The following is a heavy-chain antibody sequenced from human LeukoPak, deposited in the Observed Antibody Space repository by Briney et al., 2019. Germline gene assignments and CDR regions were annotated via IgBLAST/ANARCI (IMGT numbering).Heavy chain of an antibody. CDR2: IYYTGST. J-gene: IGHJ4*02. Sequence: SETLSLTCTVSGGSISSSYWSWVRRPPGQGLEFIGYIYYTGSTNYNPSLKSRVTISIDTSKNQFSLKMSSVTAADTAVYYCARASWEVDHLDHWGQGTLVTVSS. CDR1: GGSISSSY. V-gene: IGHV4-59*01. CDR3: ARASWEVDHLDH. D-gene: IGHD1-26*01.